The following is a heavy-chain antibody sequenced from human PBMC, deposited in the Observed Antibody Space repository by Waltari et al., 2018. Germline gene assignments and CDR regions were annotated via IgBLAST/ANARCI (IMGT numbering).Heavy chain of an antibody. Sequence: EVQLVQSGAEVKKPGAYLQISCKGSGYSFTDYWIVWGRQMPGKGLEWMGIIYPRDSDTRYSPSFQGQVTISADKSISTAYLQWSSLKASDTAMYYCARPPVPAATTDFDYWGQGTLVTVSS. CDR1: GYSFTDYW. J-gene: IGHJ4*02. D-gene: IGHD2-2*01. CDR2: IYPRDSDT. CDR3: ARPPVPAATTDFDY. V-gene: IGHV5-51*01.